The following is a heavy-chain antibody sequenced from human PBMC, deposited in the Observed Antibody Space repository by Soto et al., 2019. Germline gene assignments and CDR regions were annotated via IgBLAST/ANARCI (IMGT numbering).Heavy chain of an antibody. Sequence: GASVKVSCKASGYTFTSYYMHWVRQAPGQGLEWMGIINPSGGSTSCAQKFQGRVTMTRDTSTSTVYMELSSLRSEDTAVYYCAREGCSSTSCYRGGGWFDPWGQGTLVTVSS. CDR3: AREGCSSTSCYRGGGWFDP. J-gene: IGHJ5*02. CDR2: INPSGGST. V-gene: IGHV1-46*01. D-gene: IGHD2-2*01. CDR1: GYTFTSYY.